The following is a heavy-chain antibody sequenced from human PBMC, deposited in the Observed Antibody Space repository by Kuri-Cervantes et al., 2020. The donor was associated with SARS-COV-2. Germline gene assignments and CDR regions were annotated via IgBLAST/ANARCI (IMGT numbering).Heavy chain of an antibody. CDR1: GFTFSDYY. J-gene: IGHJ4*02. D-gene: IGHD2-8*01. V-gene: IGHV3-33*08. CDR2: LWEDGSNE. Sequence: GESLKISCAASGFTFSDYYMSWIRQAPGKGPEWVAGLWEDGSNEKYADSVKGRFSISRDNSKKMLYLQMNCLRDEDTAVYYCARAVYNSGFFDFWGQGTLVTVSS. CDR3: ARAVYNSGFFDF.